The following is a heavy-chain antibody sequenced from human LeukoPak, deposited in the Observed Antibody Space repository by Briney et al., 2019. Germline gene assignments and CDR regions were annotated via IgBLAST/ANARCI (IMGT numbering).Heavy chain of an antibody. CDR1: GGSIATYY. CDR3: ARSGSGSYYGPDY. J-gene: IGHJ4*02. Sequence: SETLSLTCTVSGGSIATYYWSWIRQPPGKGLEWIGYIYYSGSTDYNPSLKSRVTISVDTSKNQFSLKLSSVTAADTAVYYCARSGSGSYYGPDYWGQGTLVTVSS. D-gene: IGHD1-26*01. CDR2: IYYSGST. V-gene: IGHV4-59*12.